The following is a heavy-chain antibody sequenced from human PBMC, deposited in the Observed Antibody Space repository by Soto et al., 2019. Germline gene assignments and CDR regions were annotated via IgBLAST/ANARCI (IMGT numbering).Heavy chain of an antibody. CDR3: AKVPGGPTTLYYFDY. Sequence: GGSLRLSCAASGFTFSSYAMSWVRQAPGKGLEWVSAISGSGGSTYYADSVKGRFTISRDNSKNTLYLQMNSLRAEDTAVYYCAKVPGGPTTLYYFDYWGQGTLVTVSS. V-gene: IGHV3-23*01. D-gene: IGHD5-12*01. CDR1: GFTFSSYA. CDR2: ISGSGGST. J-gene: IGHJ4*02.